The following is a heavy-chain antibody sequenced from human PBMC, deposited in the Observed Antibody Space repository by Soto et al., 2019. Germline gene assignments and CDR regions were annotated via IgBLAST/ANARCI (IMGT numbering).Heavy chain of an antibody. V-gene: IGHV4-34*01. Sequence: SETLSLTCAVYGGSFSGYYWSWIRQPPGKGLEWIGEINHSGSTNYNPSPKSRVTISVDTSKNQFSLKLSSVTAADTAVYYCASSRGLGNSGSLFYDSWGQGTLVTVSS. CDR3: ASSRGLGNSGSLFYDS. CDR1: GGSFSGYY. J-gene: IGHJ4*02. D-gene: IGHD1-26*01. CDR2: INHSGST.